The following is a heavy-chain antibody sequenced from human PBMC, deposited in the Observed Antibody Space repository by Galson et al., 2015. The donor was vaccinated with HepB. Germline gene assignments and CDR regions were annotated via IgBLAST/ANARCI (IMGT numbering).Heavy chain of an antibody. CDR2: ISVDGSDK. CDR1: GFTFSNYA. Sequence: SLRLSCAASGFTFSNYAMHWVRQAPGKGLEWVALISVDGSDKYYADSVKGRLTISRDNSRNTLYLQMNSLRAEDTAVYFCARGLRYSSGWYYFDYWGPGTLVTASS. CDR3: ARGLRYSSGWYYFDY. D-gene: IGHD6-19*01. J-gene: IGHJ4*02. V-gene: IGHV3-30-3*01.